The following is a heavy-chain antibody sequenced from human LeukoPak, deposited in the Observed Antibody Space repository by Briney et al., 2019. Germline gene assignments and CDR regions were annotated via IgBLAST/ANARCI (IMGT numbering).Heavy chain of an antibody. CDR1: GFTFSSYS. J-gene: IGHJ4*02. Sequence: GGSLRLSCAASGFTFSSYSMNWVRQAPGKGLEWVSSISSSNSYIYYADSVKGRFTISRDNSKNTLYLQMNSLRAEDTAVYYCAKEMQYSGYFSSFDYWGQGTLVTVSS. V-gene: IGHV3-21*04. CDR3: AKEMQYSGYFSSFDY. D-gene: IGHD5-12*01. CDR2: ISSSNSYI.